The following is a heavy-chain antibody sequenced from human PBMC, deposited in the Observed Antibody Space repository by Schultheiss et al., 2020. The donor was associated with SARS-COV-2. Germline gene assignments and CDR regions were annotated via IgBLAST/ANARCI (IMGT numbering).Heavy chain of an antibody. Sequence: GESLKISCAASGFTFSDYYMSWIRQAPGKGLEWVSYISSSGSTIYYADSVKGRFTISRDNAKNSLYLQMNSLRAEDTAVYYCARDYTVTTESYGMDVWGQGTTVTVSS. V-gene: IGHV3-11*04. J-gene: IGHJ6*02. CDR3: ARDYTVTTESYGMDV. D-gene: IGHD4-11*01. CDR1: GFTFSDYY. CDR2: ISSSGSTI.